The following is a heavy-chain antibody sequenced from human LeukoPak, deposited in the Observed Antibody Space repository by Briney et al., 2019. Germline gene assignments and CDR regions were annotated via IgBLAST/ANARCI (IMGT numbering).Heavy chain of an antibody. J-gene: IGHJ4*02. CDR1: GGSISSYY. CDR3: ARHGSGYSSGWSLDY. Sequence: SETLSLTCTVSGGSISSYYWSWIRQPPGKGLEWIGYIYYSGSTNYNPSLKSRVTILVDTSKNQFSLKLSSVTAADTAVYYCARHGSGYSSGWSLDYWGQGTLVTVSS. CDR2: IYYSGST. V-gene: IGHV4-59*08. D-gene: IGHD6-19*01.